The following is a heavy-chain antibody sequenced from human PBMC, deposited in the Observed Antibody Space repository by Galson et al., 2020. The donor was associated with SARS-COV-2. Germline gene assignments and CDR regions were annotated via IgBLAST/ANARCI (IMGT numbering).Heavy chain of an antibody. CDR1: GGSISSSSYY. Sequence: SETLSLTCTVSGGSISSSSYYWGWIRQPPGKGLEWIGSIYYSGSTYYNPSLKSRVTISVDTSKNQFSLKLSSVTAADTAVYYCARHREPGDIDAFDIWGQGTMVTVSS. CDR2: IYYSGST. J-gene: IGHJ3*02. CDR3: ARHREPGDIDAFDI. D-gene: IGHD7-27*01. V-gene: IGHV4-39*01.